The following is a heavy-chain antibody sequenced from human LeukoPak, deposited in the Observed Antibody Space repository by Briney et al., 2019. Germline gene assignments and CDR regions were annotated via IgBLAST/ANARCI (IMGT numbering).Heavy chain of an antibody. J-gene: IGHJ4*02. V-gene: IGHV4-34*01. D-gene: IGHD5-18*01. CDR2: INHSGST. CDR3: AMSVDTAVAVGGFDY. Sequence: WETLSLTCAVYGGSFSGYYWSWIRQPAGKGLEWIGEINHSGSTNYNPSLKSRVTRSVDTSKNQFSLKLSSVTAADTAVYYCAMSVDTAVAVGGFDYWGQGTLVTVSS. CDR1: GGSFSGYY.